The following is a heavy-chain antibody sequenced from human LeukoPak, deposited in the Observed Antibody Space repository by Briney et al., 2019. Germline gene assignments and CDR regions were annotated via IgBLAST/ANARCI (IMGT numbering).Heavy chain of an antibody. J-gene: IGHJ3*02. CDR2: INHRGST. CDR3: ARGNRGHAFDI. Sequence: SETLSLTCAVYGGSFSGYYWSWIRQPPGKGLEGIGEINHRGSTNYNPSLKSRVTISVDTSKNQFSLKLSSVTAADTAVYYCARGNRGHAFDIWGQGTMVTVSS. CDR1: GGSFSGYY. D-gene: IGHD1-14*01. V-gene: IGHV4-34*01.